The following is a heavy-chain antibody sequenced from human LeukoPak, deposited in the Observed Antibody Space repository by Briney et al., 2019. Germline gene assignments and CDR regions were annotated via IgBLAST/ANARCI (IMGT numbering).Heavy chain of an antibody. CDR1: GFTFSSYG. V-gene: IGHV3-7*01. CDR2: IKQEGSDK. D-gene: IGHD6-19*01. J-gene: IGHJ4*02. Sequence: PGGSLRLSCAASGFTFSSYGMHWVRQAPGKGLEWVANIKQEGSDKYYGDSVKGRFTISRDNAKNSLYLQMNSLRAEDPAVYYCARGRYTSGWYPDYFDYWGQGTLVTVSS. CDR3: ARGRYTSGWYPDYFDY.